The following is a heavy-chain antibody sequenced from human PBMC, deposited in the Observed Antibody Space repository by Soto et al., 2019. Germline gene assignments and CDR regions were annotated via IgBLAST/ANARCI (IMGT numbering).Heavy chain of an antibody. D-gene: IGHD2-21*02. CDR3: AKPQGLRHWYYFDX. J-gene: IGHJ4*02. CDR1: GFTFSSYA. V-gene: IGHV3-23*01. CDR2: ISCSGGST. Sequence: GGSLRLSCAASGFTFSSYAMSWVRQAPGKGLEWVSSISCSGGSTYYADSVKGRFTISRDNSKNTLYLQMNSLRAEDTAVYYCAKPQGLRHWYYFDXWGQGTLFTVSX.